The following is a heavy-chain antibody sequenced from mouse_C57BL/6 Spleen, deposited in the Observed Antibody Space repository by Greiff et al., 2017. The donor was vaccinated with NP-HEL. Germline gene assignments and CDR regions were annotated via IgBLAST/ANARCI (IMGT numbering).Heavy chain of an antibody. J-gene: IGHJ1*03. D-gene: IGHD1-1*01. CDR1: GFTFSDYG. CDR3: ARLYYGSSYFDV. V-gene: IGHV5-17*01. Sequence: EVKLVESGGGLVKPGGSLKLSCAASGFTFSDYGMHWVRQAPEKGLEWVAYISSGSSTIYYADTVKGRFTISRDNAKNTLFLQMTSLRSEDTAMYYCARLYYGSSYFDVWGTGTTVTVSS. CDR2: ISSGSSTI.